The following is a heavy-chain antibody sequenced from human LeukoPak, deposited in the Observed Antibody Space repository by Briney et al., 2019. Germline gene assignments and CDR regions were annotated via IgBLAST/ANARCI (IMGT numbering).Heavy chain of an antibody. CDR2: INPSGGAT. CDR3: ARNYYDTAGHFGY. V-gene: IGHV1-46*01. Sequence: ASVKVSCKASGYPFSSYYFHWVRQAPGQGLEWMGLINPSGGATSFAQKFRDRVTMTWDMSTGTVFLELSSLRFDDTAVYFCARNYYDTAGHFGYWGQGTLVTVSS. J-gene: IGHJ4*02. D-gene: IGHD3-22*01. CDR1: GYPFSSYY.